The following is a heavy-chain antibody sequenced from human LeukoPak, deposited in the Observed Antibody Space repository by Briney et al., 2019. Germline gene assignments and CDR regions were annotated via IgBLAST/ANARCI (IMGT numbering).Heavy chain of an antibody. CDR1: GFTFSRYG. Sequence: PGRSLRLSCGASGFTFSRYGMHWVRQAPGKGLEWVAIIWYDGSNKYYADSVKGRFTISRDNSKNTLYLQMNSLRAEDTAVYYCARDSSTTVTGAFDIWGQGTMATVSS. J-gene: IGHJ3*02. CDR2: IWYDGSNK. D-gene: IGHD4-17*01. V-gene: IGHV3-33*01. CDR3: ARDSSTTVTGAFDI.